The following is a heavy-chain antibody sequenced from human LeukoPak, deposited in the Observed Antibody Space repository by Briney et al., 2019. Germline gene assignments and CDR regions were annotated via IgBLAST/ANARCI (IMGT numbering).Heavy chain of an antibody. Sequence: GGSLRLSCAASGFTFSSYSMNWVRQAPGKGLEWVSSISSSSSYIYYADSVKGRFTISRDNAKNSLYLQMNSLRAEDTAVYYCARGAEGVPAAIGGAFDIWGQGTMVTVSS. CDR1: GFTFSSYS. V-gene: IGHV3-21*01. J-gene: IGHJ3*02. CDR2: ISSSSSYI. CDR3: ARGAEGVPAAIGGAFDI. D-gene: IGHD2-2*01.